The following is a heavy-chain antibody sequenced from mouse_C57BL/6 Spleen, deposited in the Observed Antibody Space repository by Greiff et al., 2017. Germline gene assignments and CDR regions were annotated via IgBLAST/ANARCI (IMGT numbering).Heavy chain of an antibody. Sequence: QVQLQQSGAELVKPGASVKISCKASGYAFSSYWMNWVKQRPGTGLEWIGQIYPGDGDTNYNGKFKGKATLTADKSSSTAYMQLSSLPSEDSAVYFCARRGDYYGSSPLDYWGQGTTLTVSS. CDR1: GYAFSSYW. V-gene: IGHV1-80*01. CDR2: IYPGDGDT. D-gene: IGHD1-1*01. CDR3: ARRGDYYGSSPLDY. J-gene: IGHJ2*01.